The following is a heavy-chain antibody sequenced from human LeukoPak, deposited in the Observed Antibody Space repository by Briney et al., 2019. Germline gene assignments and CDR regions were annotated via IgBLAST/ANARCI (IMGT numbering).Heavy chain of an antibody. D-gene: IGHD1-26*01. CDR3: AKDRAVWGSSHSYYFDY. CDR2: IRYDGSNK. V-gene: IGHV3-30*02. J-gene: IGHJ4*02. Sequence: GGSLRLSCAASGFTFGSYGMHWVRQAPGKGLEWVAFIRYDGSNKYYADSVKGRFTISRDNSKNTLYLQMNSLRAEDTAVYYCAKDRAVWGSSHSYYFDYWGQGTLVTVSS. CDR1: GFTFGSYG.